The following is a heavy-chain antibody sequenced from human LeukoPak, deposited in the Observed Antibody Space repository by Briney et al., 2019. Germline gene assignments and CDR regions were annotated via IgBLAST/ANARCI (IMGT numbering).Heavy chain of an antibody. CDR2: ISGSGGST. D-gene: IGHD3-22*01. CDR3: AKNHYDSSGYYPHD. Sequence: PGGSLRLSCAASGFTFSSYVMSWVRQAPGKGLEWVPAISGSGGSTYYADSVKGRFTISRDNSKNTLYLQMNSLRAEDTAVYYCAKNHYDSSGYYPHDWGQGTLVTVSS. J-gene: IGHJ4*02. V-gene: IGHV3-23*01. CDR1: GFTFSSYV.